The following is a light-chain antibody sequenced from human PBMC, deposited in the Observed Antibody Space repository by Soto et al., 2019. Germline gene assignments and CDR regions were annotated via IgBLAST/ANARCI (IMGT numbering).Light chain of an antibody. CDR2: GAS. V-gene: IGKV3-15*01. Sequence: EIVMTQSPATLSVSPGERATLSCRASQSVRSNLAWYQQKPGQVPRLLIYGASTRATGIPGRFSGSGSGTEFALTISSLQSEDLAIYYCQQYNSWSSITFGQGTRLEIK. CDR1: QSVRSN. J-gene: IGKJ5*01. CDR3: QQYNSWSSIT.